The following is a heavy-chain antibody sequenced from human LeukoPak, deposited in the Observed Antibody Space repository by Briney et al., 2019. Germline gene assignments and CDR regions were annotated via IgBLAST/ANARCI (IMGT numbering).Heavy chain of an antibody. CDR3: AKDRVSYTPPDTFDI. CDR2: ISGSGGIT. Sequence: ETLSLTCTVSGGSISSSSYYWGWLRQPPGKGLEWVSAISGSGGITYYADSVKGRFTISRDNSKNTLYLQMNSLRAEDTAVYYCAKDRVSYTPPDTFDIWGQGTMVTVSS. CDR1: GGSISSSSYY. V-gene: IGHV3-23*01. J-gene: IGHJ3*02. D-gene: IGHD1-26*01.